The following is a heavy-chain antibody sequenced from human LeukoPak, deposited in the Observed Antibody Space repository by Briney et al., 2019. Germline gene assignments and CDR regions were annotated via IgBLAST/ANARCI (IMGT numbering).Heavy chain of an antibody. CDR3: VRDRHYIGNREVRFPY. J-gene: IGHJ4*02. CDR2: ISSSLDSNI. CDR1: GFTFDDYG. Sequence: PGGSLRLSCAASGFTFDDYGMSWVRQAPGKGLEWVSFISSSLDSNIYYADSVKGRFTISRDNAKNSLYLQMNSLRAEDTAVYYCVRDRHYIGNREVRFPYWGQGALVTVSS. V-gene: IGHV3-48*01. D-gene: IGHD3-10*01.